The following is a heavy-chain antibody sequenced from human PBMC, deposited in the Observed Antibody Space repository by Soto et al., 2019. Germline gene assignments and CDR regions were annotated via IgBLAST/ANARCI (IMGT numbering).Heavy chain of an antibody. CDR3: ARDWYCSGGSCLTAEYLQH. CDR1: GYTFTSYG. V-gene: IGHV1-18*01. D-gene: IGHD2-15*01. Sequence: ASVKVSCKASGYTFTSYGISWVRQAPGQGLEWMGWISAYNGNTNYAQKLQGRVTMTTDTSTSTAYMELRSLRSDDTAVYYCARDWYCSGGSCLTAEYLQHRGQGTLVTVSS. CDR2: ISAYNGNT. J-gene: IGHJ1*01.